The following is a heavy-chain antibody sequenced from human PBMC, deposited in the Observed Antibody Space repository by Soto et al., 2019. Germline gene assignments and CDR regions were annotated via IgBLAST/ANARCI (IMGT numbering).Heavy chain of an antibody. J-gene: IGHJ5*02. Sequence: QVQLVESGGGVVQPGRSLRLSCAASGFTFSSYGMHWVRQAPGKGLEWVAVIWYDGSNKYYADSVKGRFTISRDNSKNTLYMEMNRLRADDRVVYYWARDYCGGDCGWFGPWGQGTLVTVSS. V-gene: IGHV3-33*01. CDR3: ARDYCGGDCGWFGP. CDR1: GFTFSSYG. D-gene: IGHD2-21*02. CDR2: IWYDGSNK.